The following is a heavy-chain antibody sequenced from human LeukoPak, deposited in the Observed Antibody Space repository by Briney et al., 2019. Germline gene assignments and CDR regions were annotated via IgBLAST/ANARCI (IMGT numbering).Heavy chain of an antibody. D-gene: IGHD6-13*01. Sequence: GGSLRLSCAASGFTFSSYGMHWVRQAPGKGLEWVAFIRYDGSNKYYADSVKGRFTISRDNSKNTLYLQMNSLRAEDTAVYYCARDSNGWRRAAAGTQYFDYWGQGTLVTVSS. CDR3: ARDSNGWRRAAAGTQYFDY. V-gene: IGHV3-30*02. CDR1: GFTFSSYG. J-gene: IGHJ4*02. CDR2: IRYDGSNK.